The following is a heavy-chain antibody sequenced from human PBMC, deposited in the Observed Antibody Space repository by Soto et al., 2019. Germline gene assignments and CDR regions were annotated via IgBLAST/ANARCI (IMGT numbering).Heavy chain of an antibody. J-gene: IGHJ6*02. D-gene: IGHD3-10*01. CDR2: IWYDGSNK. V-gene: IGHV3-33*01. Sequence: VGSLRLSCAASGFTFSSYGMHWVRQAPGKGLEWVAVIWYDGSNKYYADSVKGRFTISRDNSKNTLYLQMNSLRAEDTAVYYCARSHKASLWFGELLYEGYYYGMDVWGQGTTVTVSS. CDR3: ARSHKASLWFGELLYEGYYYGMDV. CDR1: GFTFSSYG.